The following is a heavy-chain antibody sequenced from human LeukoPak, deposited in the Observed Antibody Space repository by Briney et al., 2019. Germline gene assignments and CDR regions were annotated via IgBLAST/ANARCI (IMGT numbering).Heavy chain of an antibody. CDR1: GFTFSSYG. D-gene: IGHD6-13*01. J-gene: IGHJ4*02. V-gene: IGHV3-23*01. CDR3: AKHSALAGYFDY. Sequence: GGSLRLSCAASGFTFSSYGMSWVRQAPGKGLEWVSAISGSGGSTYYADSVKGRFTISRDNSKNTLYLQMNSLRAEDTAVYYCAKHSALAGYFDYWGQGTLVTVSS. CDR2: ISGSGGST.